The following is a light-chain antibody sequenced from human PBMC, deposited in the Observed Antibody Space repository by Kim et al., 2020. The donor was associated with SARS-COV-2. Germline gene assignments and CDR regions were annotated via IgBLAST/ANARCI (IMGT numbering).Light chain of an antibody. J-gene: IGKJ1*01. CDR1: RSLVHSDGNTY. CDR2: AVS. CDR3: MQATGWPAT. Sequence: DAVMTQSPLSLPVTLGQPASISCRSSRSLVHSDGNTYLNWFHQRPGQSPRRLIYAVSNRDSGVPDRFSGSGSDTDFTLKISRVEAEDVGVYYSMQATGWPATFGQGTKVDIK. V-gene: IGKV2-30*02.